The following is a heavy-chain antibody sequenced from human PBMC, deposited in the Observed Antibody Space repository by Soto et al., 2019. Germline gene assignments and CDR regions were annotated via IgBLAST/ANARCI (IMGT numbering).Heavy chain of an antibody. CDR3: AKYRDYYDSSGYSD. V-gene: IGHV3-23*01. Sequence: GGSLRLSCAASGFTFSSYAMSWVRQAPGKGLEWVSAISGSGGSTYYADSVKGRFTISRDNSKNTLYLQMNSLRAEDTAVYYCAKYRDYYDSSGYSDWGQGTLVTVSS. D-gene: IGHD3-22*01. J-gene: IGHJ4*02. CDR2: ISGSGGST. CDR1: GFTFSSYA.